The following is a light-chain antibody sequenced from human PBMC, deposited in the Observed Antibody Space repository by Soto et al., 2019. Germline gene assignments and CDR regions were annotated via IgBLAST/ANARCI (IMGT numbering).Light chain of an antibody. CDR2: LGS. CDR3: MQALQTPRT. Sequence: DIVMTQSPLSLPVTPGEPASISCRSSQSLLHSNGYNYLYWYLQKPGQSPQLLIYLGSNRASGVPDRFSGCGSGTDFTLKISRVEAEDVGVYYCMQALQTPRTFGGGTKVDIK. CDR1: QSLLHSNGYNY. V-gene: IGKV2-28*01. J-gene: IGKJ4*01.